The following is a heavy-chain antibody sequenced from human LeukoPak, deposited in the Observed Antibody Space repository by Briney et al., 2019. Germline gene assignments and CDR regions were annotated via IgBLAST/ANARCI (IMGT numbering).Heavy chain of an antibody. J-gene: IGHJ4*02. CDR1: GFTFSSYS. D-gene: IGHD4-17*01. CDR3: ARSHYGDYCFPY. V-gene: IGHV3-21*01. Sequence: GGSLRLSCAASGFTFSSYSMNWVRQAPGKGLEWVSSISSSSSYIYYADSVKGRFTISRDNAKKSLYLQMNSLRAEDTAVYYCARSHYGDYCFPYWGQGTLVTVSS. CDR2: ISSSSSYI.